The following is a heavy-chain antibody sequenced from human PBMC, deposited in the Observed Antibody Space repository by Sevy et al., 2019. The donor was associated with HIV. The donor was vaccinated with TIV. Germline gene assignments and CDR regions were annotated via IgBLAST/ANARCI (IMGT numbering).Heavy chain of an antibody. CDR2: INSAGSST. V-gene: IGHV3-74*01. D-gene: IGHD6-19*01. CDR1: GFTFSSYW. CDR3: ARGVSGWPQTYGMDV. J-gene: IGHJ6*02. Sequence: GGSLRLSCAASGFTFSSYWMHWVRQVPGKGLVWVSHINSAGSSTTYADSVKGRFTISRDNAKNTLYLQMNSLRADDTAVYCCARGVSGWPQTYGMDVWGQGTTVTVSS.